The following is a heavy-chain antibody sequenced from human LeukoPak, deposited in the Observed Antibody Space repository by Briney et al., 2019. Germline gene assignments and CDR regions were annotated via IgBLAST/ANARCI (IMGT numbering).Heavy chain of an antibody. J-gene: IGHJ4*02. CDR3: AKGKEWELLHPFDY. CDR1: GFTVSSYA. Sequence: QTGGSLRLSCAASGFTVSSYAMTWVRQAPGKGLEWVSGISGSGGSTYYADSVKGRFTISRDNSKNTLYLQVNSLRAEDTAVYYCAKGKEWELLHPFDYWGQGTLVTVSS. CDR2: ISGSGGST. D-gene: IGHD1-26*01. V-gene: IGHV3-23*01.